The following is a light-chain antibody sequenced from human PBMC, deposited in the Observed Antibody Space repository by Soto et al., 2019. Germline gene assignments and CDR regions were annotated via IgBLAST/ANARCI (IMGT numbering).Light chain of an antibody. Sequence: EIVMTQSPATLSVSPGESATLSCRASQSISSELAWYQQKPGQPPRLLIYGASTRATGVPARFTGSGSGSDFTLTISGLQSEDFAVYYCQQGHNWHLTFCQGTRLEI. CDR3: QQGHNWHLT. CDR2: GAS. J-gene: IGKJ2*01. CDR1: QSISSE. V-gene: IGKV3-15*01.